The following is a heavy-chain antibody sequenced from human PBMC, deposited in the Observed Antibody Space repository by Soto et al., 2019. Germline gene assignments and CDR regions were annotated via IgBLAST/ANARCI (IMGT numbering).Heavy chain of an antibody. CDR2: MYYSGNA. Sequence: QVQLQESGPGLVKPSETLSLTCTVSGASISRYYWSWIRQSPGKGLEWIGYMYYSGNANYNPSLSSRIPISVDTSKNQFSLNLTSVTAADTAVYYCAREYPVHSAYFDYWGQGILVTVSS. V-gene: IGHV4-59*01. CDR1: GASISRYY. J-gene: IGHJ4*02. D-gene: IGHD1-26*01. CDR3: AREYPVHSAYFDY.